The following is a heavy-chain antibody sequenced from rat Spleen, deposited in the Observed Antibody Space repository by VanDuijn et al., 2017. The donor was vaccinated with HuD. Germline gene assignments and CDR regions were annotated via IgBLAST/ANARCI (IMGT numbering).Heavy chain of an antibody. CDR2: ITSDGTNI. Sequence: EVQLVESGGGIVQPGRAMKLSCAASGFTFSNYDMAWVRQAPKKGLEWVAFITSDGTNINYRDSVKGRFTISRDNAKSTLYLQVDSLRSEDTATYYCARLRWDVMDAWGQGASVTVSS. J-gene: IGHJ4*01. D-gene: IGHD1-5*01. CDR3: ARLRWDVMDA. V-gene: IGHV5-25*01. CDR1: GFTFSNYD.